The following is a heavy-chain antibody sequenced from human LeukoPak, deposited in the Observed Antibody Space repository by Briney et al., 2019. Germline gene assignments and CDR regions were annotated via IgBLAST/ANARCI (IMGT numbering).Heavy chain of an antibody. Sequence: GGSLRLSCAASGFTFSSYWMHWVRQAPGKGLVWVSRINSDGSSTSYADSVKGRFTISRDNSKNTLYLQMNSLINEDTAVYFCAKDLSGGYHSYYFDFWGQGTPVTVSS. CDR2: INSDGSST. V-gene: IGHV3-74*01. D-gene: IGHD5-18*01. J-gene: IGHJ4*02. CDR1: GFTFSSYW. CDR3: AKDLSGGYHSYYFDF.